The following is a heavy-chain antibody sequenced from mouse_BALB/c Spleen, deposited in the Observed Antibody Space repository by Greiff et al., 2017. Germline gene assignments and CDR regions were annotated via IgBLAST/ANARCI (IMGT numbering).Heavy chain of an antibody. CDR3: ARGDDGYSYAMDY. CDR1: GYTFTSYW. D-gene: IGHD2-3*01. J-gene: IGHJ4*01. Sequence: QVQLKESGAELAKPGASVKMSCKASGYTFTSYWMHWVKQRPGQGLEWIGYINPSTGYTEYNQKFKDKATLTADKSSSTAYMQLSSLTSEDSAVYYCARGDDGYSYAMDYWGQGTSVTVSS. CDR2: INPSTGYT. V-gene: IGHV1-7*01.